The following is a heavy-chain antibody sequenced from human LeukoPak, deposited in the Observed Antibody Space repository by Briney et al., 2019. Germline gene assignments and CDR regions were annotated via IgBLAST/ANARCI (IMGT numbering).Heavy chain of an antibody. D-gene: IGHD6-19*01. J-gene: IGHJ4*02. Sequence: GGSLRLSCAASGFTFSSYAMSWVRQAPGKGLDWVSAISGSGGSTYYADSVKGRFTISRDNSKNTLYLQMNSLRAEDTAVYYCAKESSSQWLVRLLDYWGQGTLVTVSS. V-gene: IGHV3-23*01. CDR3: AKESSSQWLVRLLDY. CDR1: GFTFSSYA. CDR2: ISGSGGST.